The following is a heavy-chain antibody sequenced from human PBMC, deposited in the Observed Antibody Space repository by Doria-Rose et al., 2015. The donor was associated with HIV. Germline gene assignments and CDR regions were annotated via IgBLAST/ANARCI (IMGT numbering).Heavy chain of an antibody. Sequence: GSGPVLVKPTETLTLTCTVSGVSLSSPGMGVSWIRQPPGKALEWLANIFSDDERSYKPSLKSRLTISRGTSKSQVVLTMTDMDPVDTATYYCARIKSSRWYHKYYFDFWGQGTLVIVSA. CDR3: ARIKSSRWYHKYYFDF. V-gene: IGHV2-26*01. D-gene: IGHD6-13*01. J-gene: IGHJ4*02. CDR2: IFSDDER. CDR1: GVSLSSPGMG.